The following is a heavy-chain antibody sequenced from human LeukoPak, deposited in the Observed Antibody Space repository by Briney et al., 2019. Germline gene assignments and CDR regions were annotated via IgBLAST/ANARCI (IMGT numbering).Heavy chain of an antibody. CDR3: ARDHSGWAFQPLQYYFDY. D-gene: IGHD6-19*01. Sequence: PGGSLRLSCAASGFTFSSYSMNWVRQAPGKGLEWVSSISSSSSYIYYADSVKGRFTISRDNSKNTLYLQMNSLRAEDTAVYYCARDHSGWAFQPLQYYFDYWGQGTLVTVSS. V-gene: IGHV3-21*01. CDR1: GFTFSSYS. J-gene: IGHJ4*02. CDR2: ISSSSSYI.